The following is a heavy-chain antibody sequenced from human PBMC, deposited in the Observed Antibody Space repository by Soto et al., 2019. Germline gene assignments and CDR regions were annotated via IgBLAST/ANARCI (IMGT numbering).Heavy chain of an antibody. CDR1: GFTFSSYA. D-gene: IGHD2-2*01. V-gene: IGHV3-23*01. CDR3: AKDLTVPAAMRGWFDP. CDR2: ISGSGGST. Sequence: GGSLRLSCAASGFTFSSYAMSWVRQAPGKGLEWVSAISGSGGSTYYADSVKGRFTISRDNSKNTLYLQMNSLGAEDTAVYYCAKDLTVPAAMRGWFDPWGQGTLVTVSS. J-gene: IGHJ5*02.